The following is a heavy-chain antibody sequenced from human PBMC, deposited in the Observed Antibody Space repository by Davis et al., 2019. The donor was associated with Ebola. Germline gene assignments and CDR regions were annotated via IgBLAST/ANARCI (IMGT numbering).Heavy chain of an antibody. CDR1: GGSISSSSYY. J-gene: IGHJ3*01. D-gene: IGHD1-1*01. CDR2: IYYSGST. V-gene: IGHV4-39*07. CDR3: AKDRKVHDY. Sequence: GSLRLSCTVSGGSISSSSYYWGWIRQPPGKGLEWIGSIYYSGSTYYNPSLKSRVTISVDTSKNQFSLKLSSVTAADTAIYYCAKDRKVHDYWGQGTMVTVSS.